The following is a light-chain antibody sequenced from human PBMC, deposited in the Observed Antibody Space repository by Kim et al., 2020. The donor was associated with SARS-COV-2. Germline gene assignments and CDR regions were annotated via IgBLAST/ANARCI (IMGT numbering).Light chain of an antibody. CDR3: HQYGSSPRT. CDR2: GAS. V-gene: IGKV3-20*01. J-gene: IGKJ1*01. CDR1: QSFTNNY. Sequence: SPGERATLSCRDSQSFTNNYLAWYQHKPGQAPRLLIYGASSRATGIPDRFSGSGSGTDFTLTISRLEPEDFAVYYCHQYGSSPRTFGQGTKVDIK.